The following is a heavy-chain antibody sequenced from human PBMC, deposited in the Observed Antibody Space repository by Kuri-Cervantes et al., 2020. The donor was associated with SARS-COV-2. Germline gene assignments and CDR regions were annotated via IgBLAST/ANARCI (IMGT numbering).Heavy chain of an antibody. Sequence: GESLKISCAASGFTFSSYAMHWVRQAPGKGLVWVSRINSDGSSTSYADSVKGRFTISRDNAKNTLYLQMNSLRAEDTAVYYCARDAPDIVVVPAATYRDAFDIWARGTMATVSS. CDR3: ARDAPDIVVVPAATYRDAFDI. V-gene: IGHV3-74*01. J-gene: IGHJ3*02. CDR1: GFTFSSYA. D-gene: IGHD2-2*01. CDR2: INSDGSST.